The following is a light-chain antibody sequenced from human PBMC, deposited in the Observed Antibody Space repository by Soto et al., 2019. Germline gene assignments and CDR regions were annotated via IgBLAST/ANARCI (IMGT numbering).Light chain of an antibody. J-gene: IGLJ1*01. CDR2: EVS. CDR1: SSDVGRYKY. V-gene: IGLV2-14*01. CDR3: SSFVSGRDTVV. Sequence: QSALTQPASVSGSPGQSITISCTGSSSDVGRYKYVSWYQHRPGEAPKLVIYEVSNRPSGVSNRFSGSKSGNTASLTISGLQAEDEADYHCSSFVSGRDTVVFGSGTKVTVL.